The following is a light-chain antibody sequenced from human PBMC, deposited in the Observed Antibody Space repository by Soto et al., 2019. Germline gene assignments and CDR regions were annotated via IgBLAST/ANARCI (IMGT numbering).Light chain of an antibody. CDR3: QQYNNWPPWT. CDR1: QSVSSN. J-gene: IGKJ1*01. V-gene: IGKV3-15*01. CDR2: GAS. Sequence: EIVMTQSPATLSVSPGERATLSCRASQSVSSNLAWYPQKPGQAPRLLIYGASTRATGIPARLSGSGSGTEFTLTISSLQSEDFAVYYCQQYNNWPPWTFGQGTKVEIK.